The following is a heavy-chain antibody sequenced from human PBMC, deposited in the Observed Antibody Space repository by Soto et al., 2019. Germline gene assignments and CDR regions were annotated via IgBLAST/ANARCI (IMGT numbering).Heavy chain of an antibody. Sequence: QLQLQESGPGLVKPSETLSLTCTVSGGSISSSSYYWGWIRQPPGKGLEWIGSIYYSGSTYYNPSLKGRVTITVDTSKKQFSLQLSSVTAADTAVYYCARHSATVRDLNCSGGSCYAHDAFDIWGQGTMVTVSS. V-gene: IGHV4-39*01. CDR2: IYYSGST. CDR1: GGSISSSSYY. J-gene: IGHJ3*02. D-gene: IGHD2-15*01. CDR3: ARHSATVRDLNCSGGSCYAHDAFDI.